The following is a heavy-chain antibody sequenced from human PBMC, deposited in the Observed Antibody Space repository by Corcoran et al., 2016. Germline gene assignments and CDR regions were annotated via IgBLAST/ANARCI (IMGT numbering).Heavy chain of an antibody. J-gene: IGHJ4*02. CDR3: AKDRGSGSYLGDY. CDR1: GFTFSSYG. CDR2: IWYDGSNK. V-gene: IGHV3-33*06. D-gene: IGHD3-10*01. Sequence: QVQLVESGGGVVQPGRSLRLSCAASGFTFSSYGMHWVRQAPGKGLEWVAVIWYDGSNKYYADSVKGRFTISRDNSKNTLYLQMNSLRAEDTAVYYCAKDRGSGSYLGDYWGQGTLVTVSS.